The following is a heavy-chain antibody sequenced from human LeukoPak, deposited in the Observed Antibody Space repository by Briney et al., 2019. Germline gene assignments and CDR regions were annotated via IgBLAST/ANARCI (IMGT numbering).Heavy chain of an antibody. V-gene: IGHV1-24*01. J-gene: IGHJ4*02. CDR3: ATRGSDFWRGFDY. CDR2: FDPENAEI. D-gene: IGHD3-3*01. CDR1: GNTLGEFL. Sequence: VKVSRKLCGNTLGEFLIQWVGQAGGKGLEWMAGFDPENAEIVYAQKFRGRVTMTEDTPTNTAYMYLTSLTSSGTPRCYCATRGSDFWRGFDYWGQGTQVTVSS.